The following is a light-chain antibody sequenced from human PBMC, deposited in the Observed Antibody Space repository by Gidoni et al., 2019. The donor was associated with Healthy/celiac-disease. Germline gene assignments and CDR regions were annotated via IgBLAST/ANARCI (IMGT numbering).Light chain of an antibody. CDR3: CSYAGSYTYVV. CDR1: SSDVGGYNY. J-gene: IGLJ2*01. V-gene: IGLV2-11*01. CDR2: DVS. Sequence: SALTQPRSVSGSPAQSVTISCTGTSSDVGGYNYVSWYQQPPGKAPKLMIYDVSKRPSGVPDRFSGSKSGNTASLTISGLQAEDEADYYCCSYAGSYTYVVFGGGTKLTVL.